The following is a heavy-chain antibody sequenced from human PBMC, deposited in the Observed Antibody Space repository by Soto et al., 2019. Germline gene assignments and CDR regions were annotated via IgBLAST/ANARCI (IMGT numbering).Heavy chain of an antibody. CDR2: IKEDGSEK. J-gene: IGHJ4*02. CDR1: GFTFSSYW. CDR3: AKEESTGYYRTADY. D-gene: IGHD1-26*01. V-gene: IGHV3-7*04. Sequence: PGVSLRLSCAASGFTFSSYWMIWVRQAPGKGLEWVANIKEDGSEKYYVDSVKGRFTISRDNSNNMVYLELNSLRPEDTAVYYCAKEESTGYYRTADYWGQGTRVTVSS.